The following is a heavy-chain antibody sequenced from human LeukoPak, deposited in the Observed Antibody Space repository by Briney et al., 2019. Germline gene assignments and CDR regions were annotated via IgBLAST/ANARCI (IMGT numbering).Heavy chain of an antibody. Sequence: SETLSLTCTVSGGSISSYYWSWIRQPPGKGLEWIGYIYYSGSTNYNPSLKSRVTISVDTSKNQFSLKLSSVTAADTAVYYCARKYDYDDYVLDAFDIWGQGTMVTVSS. CDR3: ARKYDYDDYVLDAFDI. V-gene: IGHV4-59*01. J-gene: IGHJ3*02. D-gene: IGHD4-17*01. CDR1: GGSISSYY. CDR2: IYYSGST.